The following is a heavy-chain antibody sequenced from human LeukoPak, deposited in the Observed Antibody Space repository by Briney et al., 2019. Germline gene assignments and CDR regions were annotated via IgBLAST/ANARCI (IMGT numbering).Heavy chain of an antibody. J-gene: IGHJ5*02. CDR2: INHSGDT. D-gene: IGHD1/OR15-1a*01. CDR1: GTSFTHYY. CDR3: ARGPGTVGLSP. Sequence: SETLSLTCNVSGTSFTHYYWSWIRQTPEKGLEWIGQINHSGDTSYNPSLRSRVTLSVDSSKNRFSLKVTSVTAADTGVYYCARGPGTVGLSPWGQGTLVTVSS. V-gene: IGHV4-34*01.